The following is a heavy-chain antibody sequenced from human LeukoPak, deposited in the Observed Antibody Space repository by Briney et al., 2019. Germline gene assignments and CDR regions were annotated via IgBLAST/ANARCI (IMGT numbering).Heavy chain of an antibody. CDR1: GYTFTTYW. D-gene: IGHD2-8*01. CDR3: ARLTNAGAFDV. V-gene: IGHV5-51*01. J-gene: IGHJ3*01. Sequence: GESLKISCKGSGYTFTTYWIGWVRQMPGRGLEWMGIIYPGDSDTRYSPSFQGQVTIPADKSISTADLQWSSLKASDSAMYYCARLTNAGAFDVWGQGTLVTVSS. CDR2: IYPGDSDT.